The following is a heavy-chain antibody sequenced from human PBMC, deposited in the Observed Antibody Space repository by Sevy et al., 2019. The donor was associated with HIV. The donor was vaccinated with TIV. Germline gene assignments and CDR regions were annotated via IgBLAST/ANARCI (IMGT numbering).Heavy chain of an antibody. CDR1: GFTFSSYW. V-gene: IGHV3-7*01. J-gene: IGHJ4*02. D-gene: IGHD2-2*02. CDR3: ARRVPAAIGHYFDY. Sequence: GGSLRLSCAASGFTFSSYWMSWVRQAPGKGLEWVANIKQDGSEKYYVDSVKGRFTISRDNARNSLYLQMNSLRAEDMAVYYCARRVPAAIGHYFDYWGQGTLVTVSS. CDR2: IKQDGSEK.